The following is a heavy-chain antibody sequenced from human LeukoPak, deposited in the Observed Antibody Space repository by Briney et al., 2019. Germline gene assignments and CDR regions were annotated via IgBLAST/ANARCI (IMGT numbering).Heavy chain of an antibody. CDR3: ARGAYYYGSGSYYNTPGLVY. CDR1: GFTVSSNH. V-gene: IGHV3-48*03. Sequence: GGSLRLSCAASGFTVSSNHMSWVRQAPGKGLEWGSYISSSGSTIYYADSVKGRFTISRDNAKNSLYLQMNSLRAEDTAVYYCARGAYYYGSGSYYNTPGLVYWGQGTLVTVSS. CDR2: ISSSGSTI. J-gene: IGHJ4*02. D-gene: IGHD3-10*01.